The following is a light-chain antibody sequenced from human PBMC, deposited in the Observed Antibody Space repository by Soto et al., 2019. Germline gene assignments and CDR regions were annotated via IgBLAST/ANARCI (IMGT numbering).Light chain of an antibody. J-gene: IGKJ2*01. Sequence: EIVMTQSPATLSVSPGERATLSCRASRSVSNSVAWYQQRPGQAPTLLIFGASTRALDIPARFTGTGSGTEFTLTISSLQSEDFAVYYCQQYHNGYTFGQGTKLEIK. CDR1: RSVSNS. CDR3: QQYHNGYT. CDR2: GAS. V-gene: IGKV3-15*01.